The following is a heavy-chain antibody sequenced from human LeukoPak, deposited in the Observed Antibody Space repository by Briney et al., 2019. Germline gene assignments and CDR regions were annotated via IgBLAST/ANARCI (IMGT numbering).Heavy chain of an antibody. V-gene: IGHV1-69*04. J-gene: IGHJ6*02. CDR1: GGTFSSYA. CDR3: ARLELPRLYYGMDV. D-gene: IGHD1-26*01. CDR2: IIPILGIA. Sequence: SVKVSCKASGGTFSSYAISWVRQAPGQGLEWMGRIIPILGIANYAQKLQGRVTMTTDTSTSTAYMELRSLRSDDTAVYYCARLELPRLYYGMDVWGQGTTVTVSS.